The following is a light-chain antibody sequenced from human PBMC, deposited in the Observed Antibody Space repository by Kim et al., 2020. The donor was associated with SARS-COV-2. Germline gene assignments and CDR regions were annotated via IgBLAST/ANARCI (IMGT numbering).Light chain of an antibody. Sequence: SVSPGESAPLSCRASQSVSRNLAWYQQKPGQAPRLLISGASTWATGIPARFSGSGSGTEFTLTISSLQSEDFAVYYCQQYNNWPYTFGQGTKLEI. CDR1: QSVSRN. J-gene: IGKJ2*01. V-gene: IGKV3-15*01. CDR2: GAS. CDR3: QQYNNWPYT.